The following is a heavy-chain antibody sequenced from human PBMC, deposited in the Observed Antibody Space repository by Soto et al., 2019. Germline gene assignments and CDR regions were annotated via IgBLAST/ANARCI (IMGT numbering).Heavy chain of an antibody. V-gene: IGHV1-2*02. CDR2: INPKSGGT. CDR1: GYTFSDYY. CDR3: ARGKSITGNSVRFDP. Sequence: ASVKVSCKASGYTFSDYYLHRVRQAPGQGLEWMGWINPKSGGTYYPQQFQGRVTMTRDTSITTAHMELSRLRSDDTAVYYCARGKSITGNSVRFDPWGQGTLVTV. D-gene: IGHD1-20*01. J-gene: IGHJ5*02.